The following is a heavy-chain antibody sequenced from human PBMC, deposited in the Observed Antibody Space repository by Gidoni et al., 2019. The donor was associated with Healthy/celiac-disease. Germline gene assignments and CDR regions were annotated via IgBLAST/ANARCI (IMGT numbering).Heavy chain of an antibody. D-gene: IGHD3-10*01. V-gene: IGHV3-11*06. CDR2: ISSSSSYT. CDR3: ARDEKYGSGTSEYYYYGMDV. Sequence: QVQLVESGGGLVKPGGSLSLSCAASGFTFSDSYMSWIRQAPGKGLEWVSYISSSSSYTNYADSVKGRFTISRDNAKNSLYLQMNSLRAEDTAVYYCARDEKYGSGTSEYYYYGMDVWGQGTTVTVSS. CDR1: GFTFSDSY. J-gene: IGHJ6*02.